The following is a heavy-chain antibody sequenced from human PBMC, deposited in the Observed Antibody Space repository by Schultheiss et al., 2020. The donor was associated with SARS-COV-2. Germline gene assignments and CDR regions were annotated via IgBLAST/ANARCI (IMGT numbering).Heavy chain of an antibody. J-gene: IGHJ6*02. CDR3: ARGGDPRYYYYGMDV. CDR1: GFTFSSYA. D-gene: IGHD2-21*02. Sequence: GGSLRLSCAASGFTFSSYAMTWVRQVPGKGLEWVAVISYDGSNKYYADSVKGRFTISRDNSKNTLYLQMNSLRAEDTAVYYCARGGDPRYYYYGMDVWGQGTTVTVSS. CDR2: ISYDGSNK. V-gene: IGHV3-30-3*01.